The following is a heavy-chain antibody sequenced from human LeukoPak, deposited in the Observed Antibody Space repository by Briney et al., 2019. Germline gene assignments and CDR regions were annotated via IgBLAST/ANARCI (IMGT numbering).Heavy chain of an antibody. J-gene: IGHJ3*02. CDR3: ARGLPRYAFDI. CDR1: GGSFSGYY. Sequence: PSETLSLTCAVYGGSFSGYYWSWIRQPPGKGLEWIGEINHSGSTNYNPSLKSRVTISVDTSKNQFSLKLSSVTAADTAVYYCARGLPRYAFDIWGQGTMVTVSS. CDR2: INHSGST. V-gene: IGHV4-34*01.